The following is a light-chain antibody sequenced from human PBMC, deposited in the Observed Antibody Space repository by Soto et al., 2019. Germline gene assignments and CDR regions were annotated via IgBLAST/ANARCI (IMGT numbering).Light chain of an antibody. CDR1: SSDVGGYNY. V-gene: IGLV2-14*01. Sequence: QSALTQPASVSGSPGQSITISCTGTSSDVGGYNYVSWYQQQSGKAPKLMIYEVSNRPSGVSNRFSGSKSGNTASLTISGLQAEDEADYYCSSYTSSSTLVVFGGGTQLTVL. CDR2: EVS. J-gene: IGLJ2*01. CDR3: SSYTSSSTLVV.